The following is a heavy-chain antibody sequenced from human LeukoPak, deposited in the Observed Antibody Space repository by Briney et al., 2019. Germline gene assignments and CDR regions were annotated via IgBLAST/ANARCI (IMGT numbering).Heavy chain of an antibody. J-gene: IGHJ2*01. CDR2: ISSSGSTI. CDR1: GFTFSSYE. Sequence: GGSLRLSCAASGFTFSSYEMNWVRQAPGKGLEWGSYISSSGSTIYYADSVKGRFTISRDNAKNSLYLQMNSLRAEDTAVYYCARDGDYVHWYFDLWGRGTLVTVSS. CDR3: ARDGDYVHWYFDL. D-gene: IGHD4-17*01. V-gene: IGHV3-48*03.